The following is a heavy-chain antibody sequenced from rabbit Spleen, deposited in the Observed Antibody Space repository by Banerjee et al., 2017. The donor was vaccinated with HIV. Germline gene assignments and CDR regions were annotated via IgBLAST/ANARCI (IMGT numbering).Heavy chain of an antibody. V-gene: IGHV1S45*01. CDR3: ARDLVAVIGWNFNL. CDR1: GFSFSNKAV. J-gene: IGHJ4*01. Sequence: QQQLVESGGDLVKPGGTLTLTCTASGFSFSNKAVMCWVRQAPGKGLEWIACINVITGRAVYASWAKGRFTLSKTSSTTVTLRMTSLTAADRATYFCARDLVAVIGWNFNLWGPGTLVTVS. D-gene: IGHD1-1*01. CDR2: INVITGRA.